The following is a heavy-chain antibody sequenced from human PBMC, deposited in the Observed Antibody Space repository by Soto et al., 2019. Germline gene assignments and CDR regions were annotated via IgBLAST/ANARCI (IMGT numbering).Heavy chain of an antibody. CDR2: IYHSGST. CDR1: GGSISSGGYS. V-gene: IGHV4-30-2*01. Sequence: PSETLSLTCAVSGGSISSGGYSWSWIRQPPGKGLEWIGYIYHSGSTYYNPSLKSRVTISVDRSKNQFSLKLSSVTAADTAVYYCAKDGLGAYSYGSYYFDYWGQGTLVTVSS. J-gene: IGHJ4*01. D-gene: IGHD5-18*01. CDR3: AKDGLGAYSYGSYYFDY.